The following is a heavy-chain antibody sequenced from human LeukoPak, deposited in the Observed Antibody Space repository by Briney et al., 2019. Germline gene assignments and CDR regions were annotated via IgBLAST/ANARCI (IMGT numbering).Heavy chain of an antibody. Sequence: SETLSLTCTVSGGSISSYYWSWIRQPPGKGLEWIGYIYYSGSTNYNPSLKSRVTISVDTSKNRFSLKLSSVTAADTAVYYCAKSGWQLTSAYYFDYWGQGTLVTVSS. V-gene: IGHV4-59*01. J-gene: IGHJ4*02. CDR3: AKSGWQLTSAYYFDY. CDR1: GGSISSYY. CDR2: IYYSGST. D-gene: IGHD2-15*01.